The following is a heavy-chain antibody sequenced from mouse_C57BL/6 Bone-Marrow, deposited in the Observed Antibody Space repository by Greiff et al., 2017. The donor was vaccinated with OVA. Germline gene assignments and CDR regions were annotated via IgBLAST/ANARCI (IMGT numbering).Heavy chain of an antibody. J-gene: IGHJ2*01. Sequence: QVQLQQPGAELVKPGASVKMSCKASGYTFTSYWITWVKQRPGQGLEWIGDIYPGSGSTNYNEKLKSKATLTVETSSSTAYMPLSRLTSDDSAVFDCARSSTWGQGNTRTGAS. V-gene: IGHV1-55*01. D-gene: IGHD1-1*01. CDR2: IYPGSGST. CDR3: ARSST. CDR1: GYTFTSYW.